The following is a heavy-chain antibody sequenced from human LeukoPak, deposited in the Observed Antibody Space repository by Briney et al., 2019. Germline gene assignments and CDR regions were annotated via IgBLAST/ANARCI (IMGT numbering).Heavy chain of an antibody. CDR2: LSWNSGSI. CDR1: GFTFDDYA. D-gene: IGHD3-3*01. V-gene: IGHV3-9*03. Sequence: PGRSLRLSCAASGFTFDDYAMHWVRQAPGQGLDWVSRLSWNSGSIGYADSVKGRFTISRDNAKNSLYLQMNSLRAEDMALYYCAKARSHYDFWSGYPYFDYWGQGTLVTVSS. CDR3: AKARSHYDFWSGYPYFDY. J-gene: IGHJ4*02.